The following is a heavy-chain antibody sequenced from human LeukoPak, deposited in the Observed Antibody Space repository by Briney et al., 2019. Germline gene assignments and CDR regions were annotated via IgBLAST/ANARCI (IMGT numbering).Heavy chain of an antibody. CDR3: ARDYTRFRSSDAFDI. Sequence: PGGSLRLSCAASGFFFSTYTMNWVRQAPGKGLEWVSSISGSSTYIYYADSVRGRFTISRDNAKNSVFLQRKSLRAEDTAVYYCARDYTRFRSSDAFDIWGQGTMVTASS. CDR2: ISGSSTYI. V-gene: IGHV3-21*01. D-gene: IGHD1-26*01. CDR1: GFFFSTYT. J-gene: IGHJ3*02.